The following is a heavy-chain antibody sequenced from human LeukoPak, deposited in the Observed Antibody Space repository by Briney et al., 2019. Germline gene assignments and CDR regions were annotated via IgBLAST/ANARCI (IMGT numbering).Heavy chain of an antibody. Sequence: GASMQSSFQGSGCGFSRYWIGGGRPVPGKGGEGRGIIYPGDSDTRYSPSFQGEVTISADKCNSTSYRRWSSLKASDTAMYYCASLGPGGSGSYYTPLDCWGQGTLVTVSS. D-gene: IGHD3-10*01. CDR2: IYPGDSDT. V-gene: IGHV5-51*03. CDR1: GCGFSRYW. J-gene: IGHJ4*02. CDR3: ASLGPGGSGSYYTPLDC.